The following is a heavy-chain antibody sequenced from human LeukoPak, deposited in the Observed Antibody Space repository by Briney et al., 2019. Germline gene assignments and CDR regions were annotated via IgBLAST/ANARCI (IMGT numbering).Heavy chain of an antibody. J-gene: IGHJ4*02. CDR3: AKMLWFGELFDS. D-gene: IGHD3-10*01. Sequence: GRSLRLSCAASGFTFSSYGMHWVRQAPGKGLEWVAVISYDGSNYYYADSVKGRFTISRDNSKNTLYLQMNSLRVEDTAVYYCAKMLWFGELFDSWGQGTLVTVSS. CDR1: GFTFSSYG. CDR2: ISYDGSNY. V-gene: IGHV3-30*18.